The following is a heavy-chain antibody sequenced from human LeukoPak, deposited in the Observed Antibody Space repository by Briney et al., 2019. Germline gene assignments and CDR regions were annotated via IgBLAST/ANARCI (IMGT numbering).Heavy chain of an antibody. Sequence: GGSLRLSCAASGFTFSSYAMSWVRQAPGKGLEWVSAISGGGGNTYYADSVKGRFTISRDNSKNTLYLQMNSLRAEDTAVYYCAKMGGSTWSPFDYWGQGTLVTVSS. J-gene: IGHJ4*02. CDR3: AKMGGSTWSPFDY. CDR2: ISGGGGNT. D-gene: IGHD1-26*01. CDR1: GFTFSSYA. V-gene: IGHV3-23*01.